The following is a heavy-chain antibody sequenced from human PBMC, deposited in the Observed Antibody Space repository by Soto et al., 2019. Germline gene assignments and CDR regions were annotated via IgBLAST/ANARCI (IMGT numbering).Heavy chain of an antibody. CDR3: ARDDVLCDGGRCYGVPLDV. V-gene: IGHV3-21*01. D-gene: IGHD2-15*01. J-gene: IGHJ6*04. CDR2: ISSTSRFI. CDR1: GFTFSSYS. Sequence: GGSLRLSCAASGFTFSSYSMHWVRQAPGKGLEWLSSISSTSRFIYYADSVKGRFTISRDNARNSLYLQMSSLRAEDTAVYYCARDDVLCDGGRCYGVPLDVWGKGTTVTVSS.